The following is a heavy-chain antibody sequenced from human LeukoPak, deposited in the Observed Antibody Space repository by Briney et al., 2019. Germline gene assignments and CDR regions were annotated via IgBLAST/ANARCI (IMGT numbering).Heavy chain of an antibody. V-gene: IGHV1-24*01. CDR3: ATDRPLDRGAFDI. CDR2: FDPEDGET. Sequence: ASVKVSCKISGYTLTELSMHWVRQAPGKGLEWMGGFDPEDGETIYAQKFHGRVTMTEDTSTDTAYMELSSLRSEDTAVYYYATDRPLDRGAFDIWGQGTMVTVSS. J-gene: IGHJ3*02. D-gene: IGHD1-1*01. CDR1: GYTLTELS.